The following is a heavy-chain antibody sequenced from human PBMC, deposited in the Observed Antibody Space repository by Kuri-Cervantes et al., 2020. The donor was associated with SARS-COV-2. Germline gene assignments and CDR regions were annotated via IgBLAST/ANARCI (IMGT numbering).Heavy chain of an antibody. V-gene: IGHV1-2*02. D-gene: IGHD6-19*01. J-gene: IGHJ4*02. CDR1: GYTFTGYY. Sequence: ASVKVSCKASGYTFTGYYMHWVRQAPGQGLEWMGWINPNSGGTNYAQKFQGRVTMTRDTSISTAYMELSRLRSDDTAVYYCARAGIGAVAGNFDYWGQGTLVTVSS. CDR3: ARAGIGAVAGNFDY. CDR2: INPNSGGT.